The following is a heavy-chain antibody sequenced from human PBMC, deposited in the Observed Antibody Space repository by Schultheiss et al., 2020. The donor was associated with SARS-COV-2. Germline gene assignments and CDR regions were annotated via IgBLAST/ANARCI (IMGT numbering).Heavy chain of an antibody. CDR2: INHSGST. CDR1: GGSFSGYY. Sequence: SETLSLTCAVYGGSFSGYYWSWIRQPPGKGLEWIGEINHSGSTNYNPSLKSRVTISVDTSKNQFSLKLSSVTAADTAVYYCAREGSRLVRGRGHYGMDVWGQGTTVTVSS. D-gene: IGHD3-10*01. CDR3: AREGSRLVRGRGHYGMDV. V-gene: IGHV4-34*01. J-gene: IGHJ6*02.